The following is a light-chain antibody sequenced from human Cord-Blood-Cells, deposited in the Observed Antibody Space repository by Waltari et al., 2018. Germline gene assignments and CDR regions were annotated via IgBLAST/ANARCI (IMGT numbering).Light chain of an antibody. CDR2: AAS. CDR3: QQSYSTLYT. Sequence: DIQMTQSPSSLSASVGDRVTITCRASQSISSYLNWYKQKPGKAPKLLICAASSLQSGVPSRFSGSGSGTDFTLTISSLQPEDFATYYCQQSYSTLYTFGQGTKLEIK. J-gene: IGKJ2*01. CDR1: QSISSY. V-gene: IGKV1-39*01.